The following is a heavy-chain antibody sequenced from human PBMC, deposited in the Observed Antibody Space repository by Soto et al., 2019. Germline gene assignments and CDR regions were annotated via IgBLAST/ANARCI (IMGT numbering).Heavy chain of an antibody. CDR2: IHPNSGDT. V-gene: IGHV1-2*02. J-gene: IGHJ5*02. CDR1: GYTLTGYY. D-gene: IGHD5-12*01. Sequence: QVPLVQSGAEVKKPGASVKVSFKASGYTLTGYYIHWVRQAPGQGVEWMGWIHPNSGDTKYAQKVQDRVAMTRDTAISTAYMDLSRLRSDDTATYYCARGYIGDCFDPWGQGTLVTVAS. CDR3: ARGYIGDCFDP.